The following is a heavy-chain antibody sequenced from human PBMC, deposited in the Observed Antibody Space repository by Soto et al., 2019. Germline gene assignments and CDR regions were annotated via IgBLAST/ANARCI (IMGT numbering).Heavy chain of an antibody. CDR2: MNPNIGNT. CDR1: GYTFTSYD. J-gene: IGHJ3*02. V-gene: IGHV1-8*01. D-gene: IGHD3-3*01. Sequence: ASVKVSCKASGYTFTSYDINWVRQATGQGLVWMGWMNPNIGNTGYAQKFQGRVTMTSNTSISTAYMELSSLRSEDTAVYYCARTNDFWSGSVDIWGQGTMVTVSS. CDR3: ARTNDFWSGSVDI.